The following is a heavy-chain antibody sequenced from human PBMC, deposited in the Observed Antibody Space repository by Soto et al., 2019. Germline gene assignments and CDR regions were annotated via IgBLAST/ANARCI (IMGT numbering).Heavy chain of an antibody. CDR1: GYTFTSYY. D-gene: IGHD3-16*02. Sequence: ASVKVSCKASGYTFTSYYMHWVRQAPGQGLEWMGIINPSGDSTSYAQKFQGRVIMTRDTSTSTVYMELSSLRSEDTAVYYCARSYYDYVWGSYRSAHFDYWGQGTLVTVSS. CDR2: INPSGDST. J-gene: IGHJ4*02. V-gene: IGHV1-46*01. CDR3: ARSYYDYVWGSYRSAHFDY.